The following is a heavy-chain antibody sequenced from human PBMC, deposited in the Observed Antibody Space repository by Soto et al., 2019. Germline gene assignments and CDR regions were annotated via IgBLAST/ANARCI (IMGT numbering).Heavy chain of an antibody. D-gene: IGHD2-2*01. CDR2: ISSSGNTV. CDR1: RFTFSTYE. V-gene: IGHV3-48*03. CDR3: VRYCSTTLCNGQGYGMDV. J-gene: IGHJ6*02. Sequence: GGSLRLSCAASRFTFSTYEMNWVRQAPGKGLEWVSYISSSGNTVYYADSVKGRFTISRDNTRNSLYLQMNSLRDEDTALYYCVRYCSTTLCNGQGYGMDVWGQGTTVTVSS.